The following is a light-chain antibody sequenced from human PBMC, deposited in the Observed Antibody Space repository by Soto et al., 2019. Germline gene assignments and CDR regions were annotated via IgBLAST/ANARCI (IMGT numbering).Light chain of an antibody. CDR2: GAS. CDR1: QSVSSSY. V-gene: IGKV3-20*01. Sequence: EIVLTQSPGTLSLSPGERATLSCRASQSVSSSYLAWYQQKPGQAPRPLIYGASSRAIGIPDRFSGSGSGTDFTLIISRLEPEGFAVYYCQQYGSSPWTFGQGTKLEIK. CDR3: QQYGSSPWT. J-gene: IGKJ1*01.